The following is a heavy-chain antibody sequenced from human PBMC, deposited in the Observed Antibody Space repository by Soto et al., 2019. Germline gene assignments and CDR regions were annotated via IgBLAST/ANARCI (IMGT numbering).Heavy chain of an antibody. CDR1: GGSISSGD. D-gene: IGHD2-15*01. Sequence: QVQLQESGPGLVKPSQTLSLTCTVSGGSISSGDYYWSWIRQPPGKGLEWMGGIIPIFGTANYAQKFQGRVPITADESTSTAYLELGSLRSEATAVYYCASSGTVVRAHGYYYGMDVWGQGTTVTVSS. CDR2: IIPIFGTA. J-gene: IGHJ6*02. CDR3: ASSGTVVRAHGYYYGMDV. V-gene: IGHV1-69*01.